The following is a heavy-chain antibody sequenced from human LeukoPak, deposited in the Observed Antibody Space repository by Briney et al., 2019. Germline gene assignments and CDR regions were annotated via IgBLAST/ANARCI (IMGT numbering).Heavy chain of an antibody. Sequence: GGSLRLSCAASGFTVSSNYMSWVRQAPGKGLEWVSVLYSGGTTYYADSVKGRFTTSRDNAKSSLFLQITSLTVEDLAVYYCARIIAVAPYYYYYMDVWGRGTTVTVSS. D-gene: IGHD6-19*01. CDR2: LYSGGTT. J-gene: IGHJ6*03. CDR3: ARIIAVAPYYYYYMDV. V-gene: IGHV3-53*05. CDR1: GFTVSSNY.